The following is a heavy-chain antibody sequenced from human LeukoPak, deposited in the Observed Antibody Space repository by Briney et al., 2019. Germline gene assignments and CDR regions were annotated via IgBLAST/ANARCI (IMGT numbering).Heavy chain of an antibody. D-gene: IGHD3-3*01. J-gene: IGHJ4*02. V-gene: IGHV1-8*03. CDR3: ARGARYYDFWSGYSYYFDY. CDR1: GYTFTSYD. Sequence: ASVKVSCKASGYTFTSYDINWVRQATGQGLEWMGWMNPNSGNTGYAQKFQGRVTITRNTSISTAYMELSSLGSEDTAVYYCARGARYYDFWSGYSYYFDYWGQGTLVTVSS. CDR2: MNPNSGNT.